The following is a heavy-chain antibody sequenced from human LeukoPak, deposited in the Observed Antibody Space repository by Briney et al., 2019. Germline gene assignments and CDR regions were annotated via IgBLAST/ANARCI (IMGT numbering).Heavy chain of an antibody. V-gene: IGHV1-2*02. D-gene: IGHD4-17*01. Sequence: ASVKVSCKASGYTFIDYYIHWVRQAPGQGLEWMGWINPNSGGTNYAQKFQGRVTMTRDTSIGTAYMELSSLRSDDTAVYYCAGGITTRHFYYGMDVWGQGTTVTASS. J-gene: IGHJ6*02. CDR1: GYTFIDYY. CDR3: AGGITTRHFYYGMDV. CDR2: INPNSGGT.